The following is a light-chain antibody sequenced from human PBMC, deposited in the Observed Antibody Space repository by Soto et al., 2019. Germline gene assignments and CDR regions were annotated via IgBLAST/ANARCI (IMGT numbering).Light chain of an antibody. J-gene: IGLJ2*01. Sequence: QSALTQPASVSGSPGQSITISCTGTSSDVGAYDYVSWYQQHPGKAPKLMIFEVINRPSGVSDRFSGSKSGNTASLTISGLQAEDEGDYCCSSYTSASTLIFGGGTKLTVL. CDR1: SSDVGAYDY. CDR3: SSYTSASTLI. V-gene: IGLV2-14*01. CDR2: EVI.